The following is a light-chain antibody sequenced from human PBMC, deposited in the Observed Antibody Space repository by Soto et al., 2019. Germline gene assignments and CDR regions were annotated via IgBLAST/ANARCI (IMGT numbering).Light chain of an antibody. CDR3: YSYAGGSTWV. Sequence: QSALTQPASVSGSPGQSITISCTGTSSDVGSYNLVSWCQQHPGKAPKLMIYGDNKRPSGVSNRFSGSKSGNTASLTISGLQAEDEADYYCYSYAGGSTWVFGGGTKLTVL. CDR2: GDN. V-gene: IGLV2-23*01. CDR1: SSDVGSYNL. J-gene: IGLJ3*02.